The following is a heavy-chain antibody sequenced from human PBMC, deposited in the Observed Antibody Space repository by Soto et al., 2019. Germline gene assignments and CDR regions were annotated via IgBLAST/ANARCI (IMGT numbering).Heavy chain of an antibody. CDR3: ARQSIPIGEVIARDGFDI. J-gene: IGHJ3*02. D-gene: IGHD3-16*02. CDR2: IFYIGST. CDR1: GGSTRSSNYY. Sequence: QLQLQESGPGLVKPSETLSLTCSVSGGSTRSSNYYWAWIRQPPGKGLEWIGSIFYIGSTEYSPSLKSRVTISADTSKNQFSLKLSSVTAADTAVYYCARQSIPIGEVIARDGFDIWGQGTMVTVSS. V-gene: IGHV4-39*01.